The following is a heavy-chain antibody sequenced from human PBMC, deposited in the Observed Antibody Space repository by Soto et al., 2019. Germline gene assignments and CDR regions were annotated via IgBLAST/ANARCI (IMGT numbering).Heavy chain of an antibody. V-gene: IGHV4-59*01. Sequence: PSETLSLTCTVSGDSIRNYYWSWIRQPPGKGLEWIGYIYYSGNTNYNPSLKSRVTISLDTSKNQFSLKLTSVTAADTAIYYCARGIASSSRTSLLYWGQGALVTVSS. CDR2: IYYSGNT. D-gene: IGHD3-3*02. J-gene: IGHJ4*02. CDR3: ARGIASSSRTSLLY. CDR1: GDSIRNYY.